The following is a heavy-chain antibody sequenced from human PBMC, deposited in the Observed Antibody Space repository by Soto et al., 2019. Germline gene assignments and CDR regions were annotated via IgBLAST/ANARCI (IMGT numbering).Heavy chain of an antibody. Sequence: SETLSLTCAVSGGSISSCGYSWSRIRQPPGKGLEWIGYIYHSGSTYYNPSLKSRVTISVDRSKNQFSLKLSSVTAADTAVYYCAREDIGTFDYWGQGTLVTVSS. CDR1: GGSISSCGYS. D-gene: IGHD1-1*01. V-gene: IGHV4-30-2*01. CDR3: AREDIGTFDY. J-gene: IGHJ4*02. CDR2: IYHSGST.